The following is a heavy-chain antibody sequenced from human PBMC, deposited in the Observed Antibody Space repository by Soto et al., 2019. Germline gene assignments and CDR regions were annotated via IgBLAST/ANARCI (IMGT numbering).Heavy chain of an antibody. D-gene: IGHD6-13*01. Sequence: PGGSLRLSCAASGFTFSSYGMHWIRQAPGKGLEWVAVISYDGSNKYYADSVKGRFTISRDNSKNTLYLQMNSLRAEDTAVYYCAKYVAAAGSPFYGMDVWGQGTTVTVSS. J-gene: IGHJ6*02. CDR1: GFTFSSYG. CDR2: ISYDGSNK. CDR3: AKYVAAAGSPFYGMDV. V-gene: IGHV3-30*18.